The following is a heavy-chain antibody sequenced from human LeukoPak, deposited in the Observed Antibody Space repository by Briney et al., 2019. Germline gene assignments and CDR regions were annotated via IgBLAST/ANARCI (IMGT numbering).Heavy chain of an antibody. V-gene: IGHV3-21*01. CDR1: GFTFSSYS. CDR3: ARDGPHSSSYDY. J-gene: IGHJ4*02. CDR2: ISSSSSYI. D-gene: IGHD6-6*01. Sequence: GGSLRLSCAASGFTFSSYSMNWVRQAPGKGLEWVSSISSSSSYIYYADSVKGRFTISRDNAKNSLYLKMNSLRAEDTAVYYCARDGPHSSSYDYWGQGTLVTVSS.